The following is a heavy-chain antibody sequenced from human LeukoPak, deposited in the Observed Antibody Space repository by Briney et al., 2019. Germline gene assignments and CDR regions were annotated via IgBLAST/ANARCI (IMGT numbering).Heavy chain of an antibody. Sequence: GGSLRLSCAASGFTFSKAWMSWVRQAPGKGLEWVGQIKSKTDGGTTDYAAPVKGRFTIPRDDSKNSLYLLMNSLKTEDTAVYYCTTEDYGDYVPDYWGQGTLVTVSS. J-gene: IGHJ4*02. D-gene: IGHD4-17*01. V-gene: IGHV3-15*01. CDR2: IKSKTDGGTT. CDR1: GFTFSKAW. CDR3: TTEDYGDYVPDY.